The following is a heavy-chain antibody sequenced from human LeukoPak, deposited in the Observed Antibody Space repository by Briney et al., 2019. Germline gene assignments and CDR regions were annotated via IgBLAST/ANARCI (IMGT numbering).Heavy chain of an antibody. V-gene: IGHV1-46*01. CDR2: INASGGST. D-gene: IGHD6-13*01. J-gene: IGHJ5*02. Sequence: ASVKVSCKASGSRFTSYCMHWVRQAPGQGLEWMGIINASGGSTTYAQKFQGRVTMTRDTSTSTVYMELSSLRSEDTAVYYCASDLLAAAGTTWFDPWGQGTLVTVSS. CDR1: GSRFTSYC. CDR3: ASDLLAAAGTTWFDP.